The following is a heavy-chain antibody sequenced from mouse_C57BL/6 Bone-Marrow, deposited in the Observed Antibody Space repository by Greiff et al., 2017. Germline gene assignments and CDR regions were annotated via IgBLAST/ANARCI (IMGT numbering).Heavy chain of an antibody. J-gene: IGHJ3*01. CDR1: GFTFSSYA. D-gene: IGHD2-2*01. CDR2: ISSGGDYI. V-gene: IGHV5-9-1*02. CDR3: TRDYYGYEGFAY. Sequence: EVQVVESGEGLVKPGGSLKLSCAASGFTFSSYAMSWVRQTPEKRLEWVAYISSGGDYIYYADTVKGRFTISRDNARNTLYLQMSSLKSEDTAMYYCTRDYYGYEGFAYWGQGTLVTVSA.